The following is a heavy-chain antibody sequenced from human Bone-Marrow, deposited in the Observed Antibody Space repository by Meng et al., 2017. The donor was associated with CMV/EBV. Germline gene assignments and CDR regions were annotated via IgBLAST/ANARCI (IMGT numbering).Heavy chain of an antibody. D-gene: IGHD2-2*01. Sequence: GESLKISCAASGFTFSTSSMNWVRQAPGKGLEWLSSISSSSAYIYYADSVKGRFTISRDNARNSLYLQMNSLRAEDTALYYCARGPYCSSTRCFIFDVFDVWGQGTMVTVSS. V-gene: IGHV3-21*01. J-gene: IGHJ3*01. CDR1: GFTFSTSS. CDR2: ISSSSAYI. CDR3: ARGPYCSSTRCFIFDVFDV.